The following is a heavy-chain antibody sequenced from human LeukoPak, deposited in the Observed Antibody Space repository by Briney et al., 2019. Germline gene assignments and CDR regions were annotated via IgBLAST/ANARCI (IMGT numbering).Heavy chain of an antibody. CDR3: ARGSRPVYNLLTGKRYFDY. J-gene: IGHJ4*02. CDR1: GYTFTTYN. Sequence: ASVKVSCKASGYTFTTYNVHWVRQAPGQGLEWMGIINPSGGSTTYAQKFRGRLTMTRDMSTSTVYMELSSLRSEDTAVYYCARGSRPVYNLLTGKRYFDYWGQGTLLTVSS. D-gene: IGHD3-9*01. CDR2: INPSGGST. V-gene: IGHV1-46*01.